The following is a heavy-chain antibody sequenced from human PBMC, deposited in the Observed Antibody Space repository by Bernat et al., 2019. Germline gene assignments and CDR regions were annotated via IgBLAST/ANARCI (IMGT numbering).Heavy chain of an antibody. Sequence: QVQLQESGPGLVKPSETLSLTCTVSGGSISSYYWSWIRQPPGKGLEWIGYIYYMGSTNYNPSLKSRVTISVDTSKNQFSLKLRSVTAAYTAVYYCARLQRGYSIFDYWRQGTLVTVSS. CDR3: ARLQRGYSIFDY. D-gene: IGHD5-18*01. CDR2: IYYMGST. CDR1: GGSISSYY. V-gene: IGHV4-59*01. J-gene: IGHJ4*02.